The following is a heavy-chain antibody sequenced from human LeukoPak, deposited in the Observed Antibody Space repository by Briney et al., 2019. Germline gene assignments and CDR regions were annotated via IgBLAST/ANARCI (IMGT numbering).Heavy chain of an antibody. CDR3: ARDITIFGVAYGMDV. J-gene: IGHJ6*02. CDR1: GYTFTSYA. V-gene: IGHV7-4-1*02. Sequence: ASVRVSCKASGYTFTSYAMNWVRQAPGQGLEWMGWINTNTGNPTYAQGFTGRFVFSLDTSVSTAYLQISSLKAEGTAVYYCARDITIFGVAYGMDVWGQGTTVTVSS. D-gene: IGHD3-3*01. CDR2: INTNTGNP.